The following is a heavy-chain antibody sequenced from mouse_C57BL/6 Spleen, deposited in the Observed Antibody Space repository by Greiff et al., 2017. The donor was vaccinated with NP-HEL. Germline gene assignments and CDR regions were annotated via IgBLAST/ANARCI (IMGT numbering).Heavy chain of an antibody. CDR2: IDPSDSYT. J-gene: IGHJ4*01. Sequence: QVQLQQPGAELVMPGASVKLSCKASGYTFTSYWMHWVKQRPGQGLEWIGEIDPSDSYTNYNQKFKGKSTFTVDKSSSTAYMQLSSLTSEDSAVDYCARADYSNLDYWGQGTSVTVSS. CDR1: GYTFTSYW. V-gene: IGHV1-69*01. CDR3: ARADYSNLDY. D-gene: IGHD2-5*01.